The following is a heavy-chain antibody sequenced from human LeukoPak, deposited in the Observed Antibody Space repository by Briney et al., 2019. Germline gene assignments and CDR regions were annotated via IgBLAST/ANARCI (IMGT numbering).Heavy chain of an antibody. CDR3: VRQFGGADFYDMFDY. Sequence: HPGGSLRLSCAASGFTFSSYGMHWVRQAPGKGLEWVAVIWDDGITKHYADSVKGRFTISRDNSKNTLYLQMNSLKTEDTAVYYCVRQFGGADFYDMFDYWGQGTLVTVSS. CDR1: GFTFSSYG. J-gene: IGHJ4*02. D-gene: IGHD3-9*01. V-gene: IGHV3-33*01. CDR2: IWDDGITK.